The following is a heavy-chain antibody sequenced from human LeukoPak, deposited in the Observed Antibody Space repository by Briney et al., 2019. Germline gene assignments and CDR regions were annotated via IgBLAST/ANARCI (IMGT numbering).Heavy chain of an antibody. Sequence: PGGSLRLSCAASGFTVSSNYMSWVRQAPGKGLEWVSVIYSGGSTYYADPVKGRFTISRDNSKNTLYLQMNSLRAEDTAVYYCARSHYDFWSGYPFDYWGQGTLVTVSS. J-gene: IGHJ4*02. CDR1: GFTVSSNY. D-gene: IGHD3-3*01. CDR3: ARSHYDFWSGYPFDY. V-gene: IGHV3-66*02. CDR2: IYSGGST.